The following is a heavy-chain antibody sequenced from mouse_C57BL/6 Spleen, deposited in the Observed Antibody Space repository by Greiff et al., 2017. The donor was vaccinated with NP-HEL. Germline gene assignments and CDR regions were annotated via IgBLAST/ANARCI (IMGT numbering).Heavy chain of an antibody. Sequence: EVKLVESGGGLVQPGGSLSLSCAASGFTFTDYYMSWVRQPPGKALEWMGFIRNKANGYKTEYNASVKGRFTISRDNSQSILNLQMNALRAEDSATYYCARYPGTFDYWGQGTTLTVSS. CDR3: ARYPGTFDY. J-gene: IGHJ2*01. CDR1: GFTFTDYY. D-gene: IGHD4-1*01. V-gene: IGHV7-3*01. CDR2: IRNKANGYKT.